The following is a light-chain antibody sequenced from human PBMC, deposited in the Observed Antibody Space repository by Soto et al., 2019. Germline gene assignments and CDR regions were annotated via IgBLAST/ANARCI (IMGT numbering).Light chain of an antibody. CDR2: GAS. Sequence: EIVMTQSPATLSVSPGEGATLSCRASQSVSNNYLAWYQQKPGQAPRLLIYGASNRATGIPARFSGSGSGTDFTLTISSLEPEDFAVYYCQQRSNWPPSTFGQGTRLEIK. CDR3: QQRSNWPPST. CDR1: QSVSNNY. J-gene: IGKJ5*01. V-gene: IGKV3-11*01.